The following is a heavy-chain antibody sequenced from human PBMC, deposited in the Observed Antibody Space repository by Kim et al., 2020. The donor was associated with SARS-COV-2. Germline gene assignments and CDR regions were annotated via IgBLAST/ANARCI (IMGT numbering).Heavy chain of an antibody. Sequence: GGSLRLSCAASGFVFSHYAVHWVRQAPGKGLEYVSAISSNGVSTFYANSVKGRFTISRDNSKYTVYLEMGSLGTEDMAVYYCVRGGYYYGSGSYYHPFDSWGQGTPVTVSS. V-gene: IGHV3-64*01. CDR3: VRGGYYYGSGSYYHPFDS. D-gene: IGHD3-10*01. CDR2: ISSNGVST. CDR1: GFVFSHYA. J-gene: IGHJ4*02.